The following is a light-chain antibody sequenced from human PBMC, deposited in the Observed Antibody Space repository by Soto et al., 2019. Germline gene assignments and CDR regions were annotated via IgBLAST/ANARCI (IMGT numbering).Light chain of an antibody. CDR1: QSVSSSY. Sequence: EIVLTQSPGTLSLSPGERATLSCRASQSVSSSYFAWYQQKPGHAPRLLLYGASSRATGIPDRFSGSGSGTDFTLTISRLEPEDVAVYYFQQDGSSPHYTFGPGNKVYIK. CDR3: QQDGSSPHYT. CDR2: GAS. J-gene: IGKJ3*01. V-gene: IGKV3-20*01.